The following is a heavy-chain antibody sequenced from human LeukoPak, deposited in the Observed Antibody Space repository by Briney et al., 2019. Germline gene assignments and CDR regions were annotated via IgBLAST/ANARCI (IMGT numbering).Heavy chain of an antibody. CDR1: GFTFSSYS. V-gene: IGHV3-21*01. CDR2: ISSSSSYI. J-gene: IGHJ5*02. D-gene: IGHD2-2*01. CDR3: AREGIVVVPAAMGPWFDP. Sequence: KPGGSLRLSCAASGFTFSSYSMNWVRQTPGKGLEWVSSISSSSSYIYYADSVKGRFTISRDNAKNSLYLQMNSLRAEDTAVYYCAREGIVVVPAAMGPWFDPWGQGTVVTVSS.